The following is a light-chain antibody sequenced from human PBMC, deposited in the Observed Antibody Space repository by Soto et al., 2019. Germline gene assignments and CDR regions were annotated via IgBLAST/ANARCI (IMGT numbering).Light chain of an antibody. V-gene: IGKV3-11*01. CDR3: QQRSNWPPIFT. CDR1: QSVSSY. Sequence: EIVLTQSPATLSLSPGERATLSCRASQSVSSYLAWYQQKPGQAPRLLIYDASNRATGIPARFSGSGSGTVFTLTISSLEPEDFALYYCQQRSNWPPIFTFGPGTKVDIK. J-gene: IGKJ3*01. CDR2: DAS.